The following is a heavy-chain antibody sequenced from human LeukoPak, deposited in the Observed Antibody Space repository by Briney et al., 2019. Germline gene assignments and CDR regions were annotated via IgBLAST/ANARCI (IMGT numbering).Heavy chain of an antibody. Sequence: GRSLRLSCSASGFTFSSYGMHWLRQAPGKGLEWVAVIWYDGSNKYYADSVKGRFTISRDNSKNTLYLQMNSLRAEDTAVYYCARGPADNGVYDTDAYNWFDPWGQGTLVTVSS. J-gene: IGHJ5*02. CDR3: ARGPADNGVYDTDAYNWFDP. CDR1: GFTFSSYG. D-gene: IGHD5/OR15-5a*01. V-gene: IGHV3-33*01. CDR2: IWYDGSNK.